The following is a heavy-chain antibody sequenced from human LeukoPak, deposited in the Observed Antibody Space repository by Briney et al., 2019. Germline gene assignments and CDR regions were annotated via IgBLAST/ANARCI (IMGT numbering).Heavy chain of an antibody. Sequence: PSETLSLTCTVSGGSISSYYWSWIRQPPGKGLEWIGYIYYSGSTKYNPSLKSRVTISVDTSKNQSSLKLSSVTAADTAVYFCASHAEGNLYYFDDWGQGTLVTVSS. CDR2: IYYSGST. CDR3: ASHAEGNLYYFDD. CDR1: GGSISSYY. V-gene: IGHV4-59*08. J-gene: IGHJ4*02.